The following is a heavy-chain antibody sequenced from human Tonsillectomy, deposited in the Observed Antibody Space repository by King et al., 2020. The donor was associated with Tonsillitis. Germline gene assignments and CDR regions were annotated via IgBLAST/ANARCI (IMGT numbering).Heavy chain of an antibody. CDR1: GGSISSSSCY. D-gene: IGHD3-10*01. CDR2: ISYGGGP. V-gene: IGHV4-39*01. Sequence: QLQEAGPGLVKPSETLSLTCTVSGGSISSSSCYWGWIRQPPGEGLVWIGGISYGGGPYYNPLLKIRLTISVDTSTNQFSLSLSSVTAADTAVYYCAGQWFGELPLLDYWGQGTLVTVSS. J-gene: IGHJ4*02. CDR3: AGQWFGELPLLDY.